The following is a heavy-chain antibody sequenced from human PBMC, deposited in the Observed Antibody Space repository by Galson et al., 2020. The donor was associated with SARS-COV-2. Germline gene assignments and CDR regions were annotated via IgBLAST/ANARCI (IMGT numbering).Heavy chain of an antibody. D-gene: IGHD2-2*01. Sequence: SQASETLSLTCAVYGGSFSGYYWNWIRQPPGKGLEWIGEINHSGTTSYNASLKSRVVISVDTSKNQFTLQLNAVTAADTAVYYCVREPPPYSISLGYYGMDVWGQGTTVTVSS. CDR2: INHSGTT. CDR3: VREPPPYSISLGYYGMDV. J-gene: IGHJ6*02. CDR1: GGSFSGYY. V-gene: IGHV4-34*01.